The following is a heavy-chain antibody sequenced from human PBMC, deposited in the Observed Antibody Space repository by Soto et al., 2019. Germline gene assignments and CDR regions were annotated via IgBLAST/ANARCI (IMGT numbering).Heavy chain of an antibody. CDR1: GFTFDDYA. CDR2: ISWNSGSI. Sequence: GGSLRLSCAASGFTFDDYAMHWVRQAPGKGLEWVSGISWNSGSIGYADSVKGRFTISRDNAKNSLYLQMNSLRAEDTALYYCAKDRVAEYQLLFGAFDIWGQGTMVTVSS. V-gene: IGHV3-9*01. CDR3: AKDRVAEYQLLFGAFDI. D-gene: IGHD2-2*01. J-gene: IGHJ3*02.